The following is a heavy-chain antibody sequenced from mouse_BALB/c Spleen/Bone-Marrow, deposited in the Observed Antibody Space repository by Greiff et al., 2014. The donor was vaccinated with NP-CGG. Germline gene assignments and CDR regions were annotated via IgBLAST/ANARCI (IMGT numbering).Heavy chain of an antibody. CDR2: IDTSDSYT. D-gene: IGHD2-4*01. CDR3: ARTGYDYYFDY. J-gene: IGHJ2*01. Sequence: VQRVESGAELVMPGASVKMSCKASGYTFTDYWMHWVKQRPGQGLEWIGAIDTSDSYTSYNQKFKGKATLTVDESSSTAYMQLSSLTSEDSAVYYCARTGYDYYFDYWGQGTTLTVSS. V-gene: IGHV1-69*01. CDR1: GYTFTDYW.